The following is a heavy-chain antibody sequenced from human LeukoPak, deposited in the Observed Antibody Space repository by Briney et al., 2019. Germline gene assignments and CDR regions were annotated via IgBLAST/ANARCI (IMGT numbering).Heavy chain of an antibody. Sequence: PGGSLRLSCAASGFTVSSNYMSWVRQAPGKGLEWVSVIYSGGSTYYADSVKGRFTISSDNSKNTLYLQMNSLRAEDTAVYYCARDKHDSSSWYAFDYWGQGTLVTVSS. CDR2: IYSGGST. V-gene: IGHV3-66*01. J-gene: IGHJ4*02. CDR1: GFTVSSNY. CDR3: ARDKHDSSSWYAFDY. D-gene: IGHD6-13*01.